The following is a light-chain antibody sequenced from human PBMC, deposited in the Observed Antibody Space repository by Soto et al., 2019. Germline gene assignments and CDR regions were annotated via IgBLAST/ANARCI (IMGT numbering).Light chain of an antibody. CDR3: CSYAGGRTYV. Sequence: QSVLTQPASVSRSPGQSIIISCSGGISDVGGYNLVSWYQHHPDKAPKVIIYEGTKRPSGVSTRFSGSKSGNTASLTISGLQAEDEADYYCCSYAGGRTYVFGSGTKLTVL. CDR2: EGT. J-gene: IGLJ1*01. CDR1: ISDVGGYNL. V-gene: IGLV2-23*01.